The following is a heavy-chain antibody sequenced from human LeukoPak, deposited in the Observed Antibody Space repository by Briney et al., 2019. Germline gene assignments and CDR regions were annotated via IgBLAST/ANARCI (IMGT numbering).Heavy chain of an antibody. CDR3: ARQGGYSGYDWFDY. J-gene: IGHJ4*02. V-gene: IGHV5-51*01. D-gene: IGHD5-12*01. CDR1: GYSFTSYW. Sequence: GEPLKISCKGSGYSFTSYWIGWVRPMPGKGLEWMGIIYPGHSDTRYSPSFQGQVTISADKSISTAYLQWSSLKASDAAMYYCARQGGYSGYDWFDYWGQGTLVTVSS. CDR2: IYPGHSDT.